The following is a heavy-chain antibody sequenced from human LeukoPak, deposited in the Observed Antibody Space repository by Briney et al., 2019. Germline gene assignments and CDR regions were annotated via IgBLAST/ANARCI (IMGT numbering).Heavy chain of an antibody. CDR2: IIPILGIA. CDR1: GGTFSSYA. D-gene: IGHD5-24*01. Sequence: SVTVSCKASGGTFSSYAISWVRQAPGQGLEWMGRIIPILGIANYAQKFQGRVTITADKSTSTAYMELSSLRSEDTAVYYCARGVEMATRGDYYYYGMDVWGQGTTVTVSS. J-gene: IGHJ6*02. CDR3: ARGVEMATRGDYYYYGMDV. V-gene: IGHV1-69*04.